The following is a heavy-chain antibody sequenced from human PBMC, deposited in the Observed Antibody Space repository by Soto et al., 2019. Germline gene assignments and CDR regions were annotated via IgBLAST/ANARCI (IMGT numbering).Heavy chain of an antibody. CDR3: AHSLYSISSFDY. Sequence: GSGPTLVNPTQTLTLTCTFSGFSLSTSDVGAGWIRQYPGKALEWLAAIYWDDDKRYSPALKSRLTITKDTSKNQVVLTMTTMDPLDTATYCCAHSLYSISSFDYWGQGTVVTVSS. J-gene: IGHJ4*02. D-gene: IGHD6-6*01. CDR2: IYWDDDK. CDR1: GFSLSTSDVG. V-gene: IGHV2-5*02.